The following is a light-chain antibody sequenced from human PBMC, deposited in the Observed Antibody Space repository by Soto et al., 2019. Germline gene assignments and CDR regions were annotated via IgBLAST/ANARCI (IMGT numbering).Light chain of an antibody. V-gene: IGKV3-15*01. CDR2: DVS. Sequence: EIVMTQSPATLSVSPGERASLSCRASQSVGTNLAWYQQKPGQAPRLLIYDVSTRATGIPARFSGSGSGTEFTLTISSLQSEDFTVYSCLQYHNLWAFGQGTKVDIK. CDR3: LQYHNLWA. CDR1: QSVGTN. J-gene: IGKJ1*01.